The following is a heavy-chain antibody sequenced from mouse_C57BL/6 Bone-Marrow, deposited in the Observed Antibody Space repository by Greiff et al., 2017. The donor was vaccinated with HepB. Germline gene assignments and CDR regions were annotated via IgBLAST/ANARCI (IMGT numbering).Heavy chain of an antibody. V-gene: IGHV1-26*01. CDR3: ARHPYYFDY. CDR2: INPNNGGT. Sequence: VQLQQSGPELVKPGASVKISCKASGYTFTDYYMNWVKQSHGKSLEWIGDINPNNGGTSYNQKFKGKATLTVDKSSSTAYMELRSLTSEDSAVYYCARHPYYFDYWGRGTTLTVSS. CDR1: GYTFTDYY. J-gene: IGHJ2*01.